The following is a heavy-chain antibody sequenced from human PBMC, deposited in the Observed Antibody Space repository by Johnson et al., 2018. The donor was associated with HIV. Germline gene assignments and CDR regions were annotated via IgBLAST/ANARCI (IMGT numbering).Heavy chain of an antibody. J-gene: IGHJ3*02. D-gene: IGHD6-13*01. CDR2: IYSGGST. Sequence: VQLVESGGGVVQPGRSLRLSCKASGFSISSNYMSWVRQPPGKGLEWVSVIYSGGSTYYADSVKGRFTISRDNSKNTLYLQMNSLRAEDTAVYYCARARAGDAFDIWGQGTMVTVSS. CDR1: GFSISSNY. CDR3: ARARAGDAFDI. V-gene: IGHV3-66*01.